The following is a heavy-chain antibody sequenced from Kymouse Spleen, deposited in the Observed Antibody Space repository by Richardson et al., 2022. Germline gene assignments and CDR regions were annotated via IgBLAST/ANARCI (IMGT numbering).Heavy chain of an antibody. Sequence: QVQLVESGGGVVQPGRSLRLSCAASGFTFSSYGMHWVRQAPGKGLEWVAVISYDGSNKYYADSVKGRFTISRDNSKNTLYLQMNSLRAEDTAVYYCAKGGNYYGSGSSYYYYYGMDVWGQGTTVTVSS. CDR1: GFTFSSYG. J-gene: IGHJ6*02. D-gene: IGHD3-10*01. CDR3: AKGGNYYGSGSSYYYYYGMDV. CDR2: ISYDGSNK. V-gene: IGHV3-30*18.